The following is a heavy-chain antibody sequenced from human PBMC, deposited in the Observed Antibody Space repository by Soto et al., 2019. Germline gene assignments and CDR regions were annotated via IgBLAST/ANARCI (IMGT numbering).Heavy chain of an antibody. CDR3: ARDAGYKYGPHYYFDY. CDR1: GFTFSSYS. V-gene: IGHV3-48*01. D-gene: IGHD1-20*01. CDR2: ISSGSSTI. J-gene: IGHJ4*02. Sequence: GESLKISCAASGFTFSSYSMNWVRQAPGKGLEWVSYISSGSSTIYYADSVKGRFTISRDSAKNSLYLQMNSLRAEDTAVYYCARDAGYKYGPHYYFDYWGQGTLVTVSS.